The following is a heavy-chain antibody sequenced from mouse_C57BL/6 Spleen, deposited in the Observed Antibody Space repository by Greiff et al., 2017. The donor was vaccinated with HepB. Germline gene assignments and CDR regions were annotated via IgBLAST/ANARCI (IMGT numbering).Heavy chain of an antibody. CDR3: ARGIRSNYEAWFAY. CDR1: GFNIKDYY. Sequence: EVQLQQSGAELVKPGASVKLSCTASGFNIKDYYMHWVKQRTEQGLEWIGRIDPEDGDTKYAPKFQGKATITADTSSNTAYLQLSSLTSEDTAVYYCARGIRSNYEAWFAYWGQGTLVTVSA. CDR2: IDPEDGDT. J-gene: IGHJ3*01. V-gene: IGHV14-2*01. D-gene: IGHD2-5*01.